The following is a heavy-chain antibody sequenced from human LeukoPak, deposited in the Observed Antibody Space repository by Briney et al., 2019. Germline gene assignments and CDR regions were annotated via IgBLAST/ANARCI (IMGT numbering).Heavy chain of an antibody. CDR3: TTDSFDYGDYESY. Sequence: GGSLRLSCAASGFTFSNAWMSWVRQAPGKGLEWVGRIKSKTDGGTTDYAAPVRGRFTISRDDSKNTLYLQMNSLKTEDTAVYYCTTDSFDYGDYESYWGQGTLVTVSS. CDR2: IKSKTDGGTT. CDR1: GFTFSNAW. D-gene: IGHD4-17*01. J-gene: IGHJ4*02. V-gene: IGHV3-15*01.